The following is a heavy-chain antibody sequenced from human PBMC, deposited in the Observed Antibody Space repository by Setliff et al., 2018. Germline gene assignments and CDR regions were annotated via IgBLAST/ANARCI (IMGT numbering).Heavy chain of an antibody. D-gene: IGHD5-12*01. J-gene: IGHJ4*02. Sequence: ASVKVSCKASGYTFTNYGVSWVRQAPGQGLEWMGWLSASNGNRNNAQKFQGRVTMTTDTSTSTAYMELRSLKSDDTAVYYCARCLPFLSGYERGAFDYWGQGTLVTVSS. CDR2: LSASNGNR. CDR3: ARCLPFLSGYERGAFDY. CDR1: GYTFTNYG. V-gene: IGHV1-18*01.